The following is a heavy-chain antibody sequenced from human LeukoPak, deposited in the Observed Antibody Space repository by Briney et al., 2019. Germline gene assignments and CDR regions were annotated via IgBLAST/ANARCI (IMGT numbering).Heavy chain of an antibody. D-gene: IGHD3-3*01. Sequence: PSETLSLTRTVSGGSISSSSYYWGWIRQPPGKGLEWIGSIYYSGSTYYNPPLKSRVTISVDTSKNQFSLKLSSVTAADTAVYYCVRSDDFWSGYYGYWGQETLVTVSS. V-gene: IGHV4-39*07. CDR2: IYYSGST. CDR1: GGSISSSSYY. CDR3: VRSDDFWSGYYGY. J-gene: IGHJ4*02.